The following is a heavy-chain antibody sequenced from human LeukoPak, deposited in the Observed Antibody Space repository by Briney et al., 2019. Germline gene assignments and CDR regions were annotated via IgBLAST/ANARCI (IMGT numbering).Heavy chain of an antibody. CDR2: INPSGGST. Sequence: ASVKVSCKASGCTFTSYYMHWVRPAPGQGLEWMGIINPSGGSTSYAQKFQGRVTMTRDTSTSTVYMEQSSLRCEDTAVYYCARDALPDFWSGSFDDWGQGTLVTVSS. V-gene: IGHV1-46*01. D-gene: IGHD3-3*01. J-gene: IGHJ4*02. CDR1: GCTFTSYY. CDR3: ARDALPDFWSGSFDD.